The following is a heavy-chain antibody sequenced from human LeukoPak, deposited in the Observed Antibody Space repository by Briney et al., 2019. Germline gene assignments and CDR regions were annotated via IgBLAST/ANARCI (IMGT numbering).Heavy chain of an antibody. J-gene: IGHJ4*02. D-gene: IGHD2-2*01. V-gene: IGHV1-69*06. Sequence: SVKVSCKASGGTFSSYAISWVRQAPGQGLEWMGGIIPIFGTANYAQKFRGRVTITADKSTSTAYMELSSLRSEDTAVYYCARGCSSTSCNGGFDYWGQGTLVTVSS. CDR1: GGTFSSYA. CDR3: ARGCSSTSCNGGFDY. CDR2: IIPIFGTA.